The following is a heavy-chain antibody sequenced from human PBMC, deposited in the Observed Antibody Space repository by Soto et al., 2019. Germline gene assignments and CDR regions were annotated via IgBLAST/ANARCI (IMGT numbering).Heavy chain of an antibody. CDR3: ARAPNGYKVDY. J-gene: IGHJ4*02. V-gene: IGHV4-31*03. CDR1: CGSISSGGYY. CDR2: IYYSGST. D-gene: IGHD5-12*01. Sequence: SETLSLTCTVSCGSISSGGYYWSWIRQHPGKGLEWIGYIYYSGSTYYNPSLKSRVTISVDTSKNQFSLKLSSVTAADTAVYYCARAPNGYKVDYWGQGTLVTVSS.